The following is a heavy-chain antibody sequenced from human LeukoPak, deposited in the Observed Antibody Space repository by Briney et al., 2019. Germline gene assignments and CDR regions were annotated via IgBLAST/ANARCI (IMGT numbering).Heavy chain of an antibody. J-gene: IGHJ6*03. V-gene: IGHV1-24*01. CDR3: ATAPRYCSSTSCYNYYYYYMDV. D-gene: IGHD2-2*02. CDR1: GYTLTELS. CDR2: FDPEDGET. Sequence: ASVKVSCKVSGYTLTELSMHWVRQAPGQGLEWMGGFDPEDGETIYAQKFQGRVTMTEDTSTDTAYMELSSLRSEDTAVYYCATAPRYCSSTSCYNYYYYYMDVWGKGTTVTVSS.